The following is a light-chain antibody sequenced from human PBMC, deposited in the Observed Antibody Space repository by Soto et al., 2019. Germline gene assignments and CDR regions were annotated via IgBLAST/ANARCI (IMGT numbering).Light chain of an antibody. CDR1: NIGTKS. Sequence: SYELTQPPSVSVAPGQTARISCGGDNIGTKSVHWYQQKPGQSPVLVIYQDNKRPSGIPERFSGSNSGNTATLTISGTQAMDEADYYCQAWDSSTSYVFGTGTKVTVL. V-gene: IGLV3-1*01. J-gene: IGLJ1*01. CDR2: QDN. CDR3: QAWDSSTSYV.